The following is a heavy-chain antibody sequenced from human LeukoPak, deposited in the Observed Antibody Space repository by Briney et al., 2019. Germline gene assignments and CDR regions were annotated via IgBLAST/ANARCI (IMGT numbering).Heavy chain of an antibody. V-gene: IGHV4-61*02. CDR1: GGSISSGSYY. D-gene: IGHD4-17*01. J-gene: IGHJ6*03. CDR3: ARGLVATVTRYYYYYYYMDV. CDR2: IYTSGST. Sequence: SETLSLTCTVSGGSISSGSYYWSWIRQPAGKGLEWIGRIYTSGSTNYNPSLKSRVTISVDTSKNQFSLKLSSVTAADTAVYYCARGLVATVTRYYYYYYYMDVWGKGTTVTVSS.